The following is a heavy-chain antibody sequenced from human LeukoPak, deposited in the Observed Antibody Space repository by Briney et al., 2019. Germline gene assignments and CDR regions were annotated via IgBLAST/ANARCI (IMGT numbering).Heavy chain of an antibody. CDR2: IYYSGST. J-gene: IGHJ4*02. CDR1: GGSISSYY. CDR3: ARVGTMVRGVPAFDY. D-gene: IGHD3-10*01. Sequence: SETLSLTCTVSGGSISSYYGSWIRQPPGKGLEWIGYIYYSGSTNYNPSLKSRVTISVDTSKNQFSLKLSSVTAADTAVYYCARVGTMVRGVPAFDYWGQGTLVTVSS. V-gene: IGHV4-59*01.